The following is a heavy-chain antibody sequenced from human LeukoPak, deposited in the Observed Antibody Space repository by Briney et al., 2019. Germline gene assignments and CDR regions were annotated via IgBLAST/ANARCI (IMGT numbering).Heavy chain of an antibody. V-gene: IGHV4-34*01. Sequence: SEPLSLTCAVYGGSFSGYYWSWIRQPPGKGLEWIGEIDHSGSTNYNPSLKSRVTISVDTSKNQFSLKLSSVTAADTAVYYCARNRPRYDILTGYYKPDWYFDLWGRGTLVTVSS. CDR2: IDHSGST. J-gene: IGHJ2*01. CDR1: GGSFSGYY. CDR3: ARNRPRYDILTGYYKPDWYFDL. D-gene: IGHD3-9*01.